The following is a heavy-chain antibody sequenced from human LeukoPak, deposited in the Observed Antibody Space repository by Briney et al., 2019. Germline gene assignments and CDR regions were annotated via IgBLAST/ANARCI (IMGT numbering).Heavy chain of an antibody. Sequence: GRSLRLSCAASGFTFDDYAMHWVRQAPGKGLEWVSGISWNSGSIGYADSVKGRFTISRDNAKNSLYLQMNSLRAEDTALYYCAKGNPVAGKAFDYWGQGTLVTVSS. D-gene: IGHD6-19*01. CDR1: GFTFDDYA. J-gene: IGHJ4*02. CDR2: ISWNSGSI. CDR3: AKGNPVAGKAFDY. V-gene: IGHV3-9*01.